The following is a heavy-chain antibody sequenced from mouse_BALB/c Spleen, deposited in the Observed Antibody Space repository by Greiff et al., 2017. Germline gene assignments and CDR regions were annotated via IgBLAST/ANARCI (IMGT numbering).Heavy chain of an antibody. D-gene: IGHD2-10*02. CDR3: ARQGYGNAWFAY. J-gene: IGHJ3*01. CDR1: GFTFTDYY. Sequence: EVQLVESGGGLVQPGGSLRLSCATSGFTFTDYYMSWVRQPPGKALEWLGFIRNKANGYTTEYSASVKGRFTISRDNSQSILYLQMNTLRAEDSATYYCARQGYGNAWFAYWGQGTLVTVSA. CDR2: IRNKANGYTT. V-gene: IGHV7-3*02.